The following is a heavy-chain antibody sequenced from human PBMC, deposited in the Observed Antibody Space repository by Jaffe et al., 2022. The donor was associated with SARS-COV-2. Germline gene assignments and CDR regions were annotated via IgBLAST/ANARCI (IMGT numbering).Heavy chain of an antibody. CDR3: ASEIAAAAIDY. Sequence: QVQLVESGGGVVQPGRSLRLSCAASGFTFSSYGMHWVRQAPGKGLEWVAVIWYDGSNKYYADSVKGRFTISRDNSKNTLYLQMNSLRAEDTAVYYCASEIAAAAIDYWGQGTLVTVSS. CDR1: GFTFSSYG. D-gene: IGHD6-13*01. CDR2: IWYDGSNK. V-gene: IGHV3-33*01. J-gene: IGHJ4*02.